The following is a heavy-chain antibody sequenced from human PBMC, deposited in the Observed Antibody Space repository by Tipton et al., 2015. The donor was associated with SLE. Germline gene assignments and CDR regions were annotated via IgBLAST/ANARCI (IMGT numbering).Heavy chain of an antibody. V-gene: IGHV4-59*12. CDR2: IYSSGSS. J-gene: IGHJ3*01. CDR3: ARDNYWSGYAFDV. Sequence: GLVKPSETLSLTCTVSGGSIRSYYWSWIRQPPGKGLEWIGYIYSSGSSNYNPSLKTRVTISLDTSENQFSLELSTLTAADTAVYYCARDNYWSGYAFDVWGQGATVTVSS. CDR1: GGSIRSYY. D-gene: IGHD3-3*01.